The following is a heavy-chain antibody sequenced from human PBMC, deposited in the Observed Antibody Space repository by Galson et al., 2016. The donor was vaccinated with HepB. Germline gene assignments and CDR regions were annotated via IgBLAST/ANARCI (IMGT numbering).Heavy chain of an antibody. CDR1: GFIFNDYG. J-gene: IGHJ5*02. Sequence: SLRLSCAASGFIFNDYGMHWVRQALGNGLEWVAVISFHGSDTYYSDSVKGRFTISRDNSENTLYLQMNNLRVDDTAVYYCVKDVGNYGSGREFETWGQGTLVTVSS. V-gene: IGHV3-30*18. CDR2: ISFHGSDT. D-gene: IGHD3-10*01. CDR3: VKDVGNYGSGREFET.